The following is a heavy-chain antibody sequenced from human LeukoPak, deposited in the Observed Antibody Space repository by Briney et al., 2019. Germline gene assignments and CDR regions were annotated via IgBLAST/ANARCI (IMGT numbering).Heavy chain of an antibody. J-gene: IGHJ6*04. CDR1: GFTFDEYG. CDR2: INWNGGST. D-gene: IGHD3-10*02. V-gene: IGHV3-20*04. Sequence: GGPLRLSCAASGFTFDEYGMSWVRQAPGEGLEWVSGINWNGGSTGYVDSVKGRFTISRDNAKNSLFLQMNSLRAEDTAVYYCAELGITMIGGVWGKGTTVTISS. CDR3: AELGITMIGGV.